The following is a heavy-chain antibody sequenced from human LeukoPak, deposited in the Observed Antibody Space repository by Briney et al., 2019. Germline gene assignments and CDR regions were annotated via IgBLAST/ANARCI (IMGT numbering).Heavy chain of an antibody. CDR3: ASDRVLGSGSLDN. CDR1: GFSFSGFW. Sequence: GGSLRLSRAASGFSFSGFWMHWVRHSPGKGLVWVSRIRGDGYDTNYADSVKGRFTISRDNAKNTLYLQMNSLRAEDTAVYYCASDRVLGSGSLDNWGQGTLVTVSS. V-gene: IGHV3-74*01. CDR2: IRGDGYDT. J-gene: IGHJ4*02. D-gene: IGHD3-10*01.